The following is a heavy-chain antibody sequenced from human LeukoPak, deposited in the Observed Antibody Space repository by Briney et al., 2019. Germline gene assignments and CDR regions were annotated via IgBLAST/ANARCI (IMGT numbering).Heavy chain of an antibody. V-gene: IGHV3-30-3*01. CDR2: ISYDGSNK. CDR3: ASWAGNTQSDSWSGPFDY. Sequence: GGSLRLSCAASGFTFSSYAMSWVRQAPGKGLEWVAVISYDGSNKYYADSVKGRFTISRDNSKNTLYLQMNSLRAEDTAVYYCASWAGNTQSDSWSGPFDYWGQGSLVTVSS. J-gene: IGHJ4*02. D-gene: IGHD3-3*01. CDR1: GFTFSSYA.